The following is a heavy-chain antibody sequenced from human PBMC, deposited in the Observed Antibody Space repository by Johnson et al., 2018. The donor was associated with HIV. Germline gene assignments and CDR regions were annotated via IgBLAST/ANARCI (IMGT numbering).Heavy chain of an antibody. Sequence: QVQLVESGGGVVQPGGSVRLSCAASGFTFSSYGMHWVRQAPGKGLEWVGFIQTDGRKKYYADSVKGRFTMSRANSHNRLYLQMNSLRAEDTPVYYCASADTFDIWGQGTMVTVSS. J-gene: IGHJ3*02. CDR3: ASADTFDI. CDR1: GFTFSSYG. CDR2: IQTDGRKK. V-gene: IGHV3-30*02.